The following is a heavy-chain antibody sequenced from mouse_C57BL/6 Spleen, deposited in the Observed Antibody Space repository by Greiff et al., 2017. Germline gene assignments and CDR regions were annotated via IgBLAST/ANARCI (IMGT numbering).Heavy chain of an antibody. CDR2: IDPSDSYT. D-gene: IGHD1-1*01. CDR3: ARSEGYDYYGWYFDV. Sequence: VQLQQPGAELVMPGASVKLSCKASGYTFTSYWMHWVKQRPGQGLEWIGEIDPSDSYTNYNQKFKGKSTLTVDKSSSTAYMQLSSLTSEDSAVYYCARSEGYDYYGWYFDVWGTGTTVTVSS. V-gene: IGHV1-69*01. CDR1: GYTFTSYW. J-gene: IGHJ1*03.